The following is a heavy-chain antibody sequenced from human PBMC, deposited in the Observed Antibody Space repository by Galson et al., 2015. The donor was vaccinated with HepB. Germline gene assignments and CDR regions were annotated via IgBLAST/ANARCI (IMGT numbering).Heavy chain of an antibody. CDR2: ISYDGSNK. CDR1: GFTFSSYA. CDR3: ARDRDGFDP. D-gene: IGHD5-24*01. V-gene: IGHV3-30-3*01. Sequence: SLRLSCAASGFTFSSYAMHWVRQAPGKGLEWVAVISYDGSNKYYADSVKGRFTISRDNSKNTLYLQMNSLRAEDTAVYYCARDRDGFDPWGPRTLVTVSS. J-gene: IGHJ5*02.